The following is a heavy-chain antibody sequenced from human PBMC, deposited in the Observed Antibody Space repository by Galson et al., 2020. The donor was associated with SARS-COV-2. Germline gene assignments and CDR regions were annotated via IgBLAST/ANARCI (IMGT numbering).Heavy chain of an antibody. CDR3: ARQNRIMGAYYGPFDI. Sequence: ASETLSLTCTVSGGSISSGDYYWSWIRQPPGKGLEWIGYIYYSGSTYYNPSLKSRVTISVDTSKNQFSLKLSSVTAADTAVYYCARQNRIMGAYYGPFDIWGQGTMVTVSS. CDR2: IYYSGST. V-gene: IGHV4-30-4*01. D-gene: IGHD1-26*01. CDR1: GGSISSGDYY. J-gene: IGHJ3*02.